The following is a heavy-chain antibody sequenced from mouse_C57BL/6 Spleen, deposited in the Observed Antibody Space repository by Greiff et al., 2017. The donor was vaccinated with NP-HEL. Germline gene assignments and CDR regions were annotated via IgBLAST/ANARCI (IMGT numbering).Heavy chain of an antibody. D-gene: IGHD2-5*01. CDR2: IDPNSGGT. CDR1: GYTFTSYW. J-gene: IGHJ1*03. Sequence: QVQLQQSGAELVKPGASVKLSCKASGYTFTSYWMHWVKQRPGRGLEWIGRIDPNSGGTKYNEKFKSKATLTVDKPSSTAYMQLSSLTSEDSAVYYCARSRENSNSLYGYFDVWGTGTTVTVSS. V-gene: IGHV1-72*01. CDR3: ARSRENSNSLYGYFDV.